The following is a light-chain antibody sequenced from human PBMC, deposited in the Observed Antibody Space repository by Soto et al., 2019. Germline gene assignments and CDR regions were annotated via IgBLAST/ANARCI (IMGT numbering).Light chain of an antibody. V-gene: IGLV7-46*01. CDR1: TGAVTNGHY. Sequence: QAVVTQAPSLTVSPGGTVTLTCGSSTGAVTNGHYPYWFQQKPGQAPRTLIYDTTNRHSWTPARFSGSLLGGKAALTLSGAQPEDEAEYYCLLSYNGPYVSGTGTKVTVL. CDR3: LLSYNGPYV. CDR2: DTT. J-gene: IGLJ1*01.